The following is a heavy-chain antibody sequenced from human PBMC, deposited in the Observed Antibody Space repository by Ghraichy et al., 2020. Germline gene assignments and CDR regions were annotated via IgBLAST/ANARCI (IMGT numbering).Heavy chain of an antibody. Sequence: GGSLRLSCAASGFTFSSYAMSWVRQAPGKGLEWVSAISGSGGSTYYADSVKGRFTISRDNSKNTLYLQMNSLRAEDTAVYYCAKDSSGWARAGGGLVYWGQGTLVTVSS. V-gene: IGHV3-23*01. CDR3: AKDSSGWARAGGGLVY. D-gene: IGHD6-19*01. CDR2: ISGSGGST. CDR1: GFTFSSYA. J-gene: IGHJ4*02.